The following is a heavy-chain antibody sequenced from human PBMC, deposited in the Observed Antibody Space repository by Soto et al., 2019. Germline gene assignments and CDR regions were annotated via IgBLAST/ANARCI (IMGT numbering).Heavy chain of an antibody. V-gene: IGHV3-30*04. Sequence: GGSLRLSCAASGFTFSSYAMHWVRQAPGKGLEWVAVISYDGSNKYYADSVKGRFTISRDNSKNTLYLQMNSLRAEDTAVYYCATHSSGYYLVLEYYFDYWGQGTLVSVPS. J-gene: IGHJ4*02. D-gene: IGHD3-22*01. CDR3: ATHSSGYYLVLEYYFDY. CDR1: GFTFSSYA. CDR2: ISYDGSNK.